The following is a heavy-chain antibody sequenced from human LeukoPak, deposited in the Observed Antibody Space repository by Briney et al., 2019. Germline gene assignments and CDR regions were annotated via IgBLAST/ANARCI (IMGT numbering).Heavy chain of an antibody. J-gene: IGHJ4*02. D-gene: IGHD3-10*01. V-gene: IGHV4-59*01. CDR1: GGSISRYH. CDR3: ARGRFGELLYATS. CDR2: IYYSGST. Sequence: SETLSLTCTVSGGSISRYHWSWIREPPGKGLEWIGYIYYSGSTNYNPSLKSRVTISVDTSKNQFSLKLSSVTAADTAVYYCARGRFGELLYATSWGQGTLVTVSS.